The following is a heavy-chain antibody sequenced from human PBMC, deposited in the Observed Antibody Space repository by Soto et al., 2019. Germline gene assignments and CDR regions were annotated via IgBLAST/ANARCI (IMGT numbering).Heavy chain of an antibody. Sequence: QVQLQESGPGVVKSSETLSLTCNVSGGYMSGYYWTWIRQAPGRGLEWIGYIYYSGHTFYNPSLNNRVTISLDTPKSQFSLQLTSVTAADTAVYFCARTYDSNGYANEFDSWGQGILVTVTS. V-gene: IGHV4-59*01. J-gene: IGHJ4*02. CDR2: IYYSGHT. D-gene: IGHD3-22*01. CDR3: ARTYDSNGYANEFDS. CDR1: GGYMSGYY.